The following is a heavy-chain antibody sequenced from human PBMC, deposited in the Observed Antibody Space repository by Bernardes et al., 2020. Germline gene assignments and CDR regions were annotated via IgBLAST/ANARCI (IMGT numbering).Heavy chain of an antibody. CDR3: ARAESYSSGWYDFDY. CDR2: IYSGGST. Sequence: GGSLRLSCAASGFTVSINYMSWVRQAPGKGLEWVSVIYSGGSTYYADSVKGRFTISRDNSKNTLYLQMNSLRAEDTAVYYCARAESYSSGWYDFDYWGQGTLVTVSS. J-gene: IGHJ4*02. D-gene: IGHD6-19*01. CDR1: GFTVSINY. V-gene: IGHV3-53*01.